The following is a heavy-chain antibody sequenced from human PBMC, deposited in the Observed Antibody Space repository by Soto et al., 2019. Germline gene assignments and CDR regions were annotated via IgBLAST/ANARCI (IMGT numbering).Heavy chain of an antibody. D-gene: IGHD6-13*01. CDR1: GGSISSSNW. Sequence: SETLSLTYAVSGGSISSSNWWSWVRQPPGKGLEWIGEIYHSGSTNYNPFLKSRVTISVDKSKNQFSLKLSSVTAADTAVYYCARAAMGGSSWPFDYWGQGTLVTVSS. V-gene: IGHV4-4*02. CDR2: IYHSGST. J-gene: IGHJ4*02. CDR3: ARAAMGGSSWPFDY.